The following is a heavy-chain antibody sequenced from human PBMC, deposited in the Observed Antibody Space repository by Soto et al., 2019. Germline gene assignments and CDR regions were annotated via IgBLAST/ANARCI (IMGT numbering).Heavy chain of an antibody. CDR1: GGSFSGYY. CDR2: INHSGGT. Sequence: SETLSLTCAVYGGSFSGYYWSWIRQPPGKGLEWIGEINHSGGTNYNPSLKSRVTISVDTSKNQFSLKLSSVTAADTAVYYCVRVGGINWFDPWGQGTLVTVSS. J-gene: IGHJ5*02. CDR3: VRVGGINWFDP. D-gene: IGHD3-16*01. V-gene: IGHV4-34*01.